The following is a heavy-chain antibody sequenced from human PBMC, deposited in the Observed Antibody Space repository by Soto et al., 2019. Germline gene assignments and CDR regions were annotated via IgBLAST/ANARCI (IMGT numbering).Heavy chain of an antibody. CDR3: ARDSGYSSGPIDY. J-gene: IGHJ4*02. CDR2: ISSSSSTI. D-gene: IGHD5-18*01. V-gene: IGHV3-48*02. Sequence: EVQLVESGGGLVQPGGSLRLSCAASGFTFSSYSMNWVRQAPGKWLEWVSDISSSSSTIYYADSVKGRLTISRDNAKNSLYLQMNSLRDDDTAVDYCARDSGYSSGPIDYWGQGTLVTVSS. CDR1: GFTFSSYS.